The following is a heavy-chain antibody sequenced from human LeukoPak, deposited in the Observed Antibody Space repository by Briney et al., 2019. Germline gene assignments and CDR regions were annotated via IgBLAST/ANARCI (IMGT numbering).Heavy chain of an antibody. CDR3: ARDGDSSGHCSHFDC. CDR2: IWSDGRDQ. D-gene: IGHD3-22*01. J-gene: IGHJ4*01. V-gene: IGHV3-33*01. CDR1: GFTLSYYG. Sequence: GGSLRLSCVASGFTLSYYGMHWVRQAPGKGLEWVAGIWSDGRDQYDGDSVKGRFTISRDNSKNTLYLQMSSLRDEDTAVYYCARDGDSSGHCSHFDCWGQEPWSPSPQ.